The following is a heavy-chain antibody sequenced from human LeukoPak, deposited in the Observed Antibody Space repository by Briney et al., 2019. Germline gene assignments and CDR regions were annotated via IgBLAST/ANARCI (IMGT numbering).Heavy chain of an antibody. J-gene: IGHJ6*02. D-gene: IGHD2-2*01. Sequence: GGSLRLSCAASAFTFNDFGMHWVRQAPGKGLEWVAFIVFDGSNKYYADSVKGRFTIPRDNSKNTLYLQVNSLRAEDTAVYYCARMRGELVVPDAIFDGMGVWGQGTTVTVSS. V-gene: IGHV3-33*01. CDR3: ARMRGELVVPDAIFDGMGV. CDR2: IVFDGSNK. CDR1: AFTFNDFG.